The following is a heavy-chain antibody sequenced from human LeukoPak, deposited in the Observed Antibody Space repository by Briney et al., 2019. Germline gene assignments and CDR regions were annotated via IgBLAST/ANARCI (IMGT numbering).Heavy chain of an antibody. CDR1: GGSISSSSYY. J-gene: IGHJ2*01. V-gene: IGHV4-39*01. CDR2: IYYSGST. CDR3: ATYDSSGYYPYWYFDP. Sequence: SETLSLTCTVSGGSISSSSYYWGWIRQPPGKGLEWIGSIYYSGSTYYNPSLKSRVTISVDTSKNQFSLKLSSVTAADTAVYYCATYDSSGYYPYWYFDPWGRGTLVTASS. D-gene: IGHD3-22*01.